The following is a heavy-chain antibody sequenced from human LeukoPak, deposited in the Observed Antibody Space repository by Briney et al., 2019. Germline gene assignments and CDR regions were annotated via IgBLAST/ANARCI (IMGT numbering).Heavy chain of an antibody. Sequence: SETLSLTCAVSGYSISSGYYWGWIRQPPGKGLEWIGSIYHSGSTYYNPSLKSRVTISVDTSKNQFSLKLSSVTAADTAVYYCAREDIYDYVWGSYRLHWGQGTLVTVSS. D-gene: IGHD3-16*02. CDR1: GYSISSGYY. CDR3: AREDIYDYVWGSYRLH. J-gene: IGHJ4*02. V-gene: IGHV4-38-2*02. CDR2: IYHSGST.